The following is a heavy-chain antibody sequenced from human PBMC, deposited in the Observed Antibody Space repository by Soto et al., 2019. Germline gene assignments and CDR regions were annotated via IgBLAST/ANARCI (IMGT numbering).Heavy chain of an antibody. Sequence: SETLSLTCTVSGGSISSSSYYWGWIRQPPGKGLEWIGSIYYSGSTYYNPSLKSRVTISVDTSKNQFSLKLSSVTAADTAVYYCARHLVRGAYYGSGSYYPYYVMDVWGQGSTVIVSS. CDR1: GGSISSSSYY. CDR3: ARHLVRGAYYGSGSYYPYYVMDV. D-gene: IGHD3-10*01. J-gene: IGHJ6*02. CDR2: IYYSGST. V-gene: IGHV4-39*01.